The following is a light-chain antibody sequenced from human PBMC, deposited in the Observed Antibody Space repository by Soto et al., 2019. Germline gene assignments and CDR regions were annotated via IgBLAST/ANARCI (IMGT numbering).Light chain of an antibody. CDR1: SRDVGSYNL. V-gene: IGLV2-23*01. Sequence: QSVLTQPASVSGSPGQSINISCTGTSRDVGSYNLVSWYQQHPGNAPKLIIYEGTKRPSGVSYRFSGSKSGNTASLTISGLQEEDEGDYHCCSFAGSSTYVFGTGTKLTVL. J-gene: IGLJ1*01. CDR3: CSFAGSSTYV. CDR2: EGT.